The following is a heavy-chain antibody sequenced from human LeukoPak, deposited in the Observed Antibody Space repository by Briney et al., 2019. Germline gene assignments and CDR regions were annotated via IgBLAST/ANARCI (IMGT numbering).Heavy chain of an antibody. D-gene: IGHD5-18*01. CDR2: ISSDSNYI. J-gene: IGHJ3*02. CDR3: ARERLGYSYNDAFDI. CDR1: GFNFSIYN. V-gene: IGHV3-21*01. Sequence: NPGGSLRLSCAVSGFNFSIYNINWVRQAPGKGLEWVSSISSDSNYIDYADSVKGRFSISRDNTKNSLYLQMNSLRAEDTAVYYCARERLGYSYNDAFDIWGQGTMVTVSS.